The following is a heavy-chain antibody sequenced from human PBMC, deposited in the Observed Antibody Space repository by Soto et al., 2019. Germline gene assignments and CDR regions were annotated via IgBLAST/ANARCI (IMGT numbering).Heavy chain of an antibody. J-gene: IGHJ5*02. CDR2: IYHSGST. Sequence: PSETLSLTCAVSGGSISSGGYSWSWIRQPPGKGLEWIGYIYHSGSTYYNPSLKSRVTISVDRSKNQFSLKMISVTAADTAVYYCARHGSDSGWFLFDPWGQGALVTVSS. CDR3: ARHGSDSGWFLFDP. V-gene: IGHV4-30-2*02. CDR1: GGSISSGGYS. D-gene: IGHD6-19*01.